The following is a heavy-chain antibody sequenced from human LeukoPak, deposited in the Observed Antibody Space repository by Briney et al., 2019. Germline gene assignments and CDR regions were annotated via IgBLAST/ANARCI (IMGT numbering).Heavy chain of an antibody. V-gene: IGHV4-61*01. CDR2: IYYSGST. D-gene: IGHD3-10*01. J-gene: IGHJ6*03. CDR1: GGSISSSSYY. Sequence: PSETLSLTCTVSGGSISSSSYYWGWIRQPPGKGLEWIGYIYYSGSTNYNPSLKSRVTISVDTSKNQFSLKLSSVTAADTAVYYCARECGSGSYKGDYYYYMDVWGKGTTVTISS. CDR3: ARECGSGSYKGDYYYYMDV.